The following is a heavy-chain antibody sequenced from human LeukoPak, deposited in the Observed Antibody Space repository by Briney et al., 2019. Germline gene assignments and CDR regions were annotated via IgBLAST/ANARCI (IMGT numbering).Heavy chain of an antibody. CDR3: ARDFGGDYYYMDV. CDR2: ISGSGGST. Sequence: GGSLRLSCAASGFTFSSYAMCWVRQAPGKGLEWVSDISGSGGSTYYADSVKGRFTISRDNSKNTLYLQMNSLRAEDTAVYYCARDFGGDYYYMDVWGKGTTVTVSS. V-gene: IGHV3-23*01. J-gene: IGHJ6*03. D-gene: IGHD3-16*01. CDR1: GFTFSSYA.